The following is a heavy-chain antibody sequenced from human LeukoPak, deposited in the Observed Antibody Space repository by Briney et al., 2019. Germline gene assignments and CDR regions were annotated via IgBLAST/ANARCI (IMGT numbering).Heavy chain of an antibody. CDR2: ISISSSYI. J-gene: IGHJ6*03. V-gene: IGHV3-21*04. Sequence: GGSLTLSCAASGFTLSSYSMNWVRQAPGKGLEWVSSISISSSYIYYADSVKDRFTISRDNAKNSLYLKMNGLRAEDTAVYYCARDYRGQSIVGVPAGIGGNYYYYYYRDVWGKGTTDTVSS. CDR3: ARDYRGQSIVGVPAGIGGNYYYYYYRDV. D-gene: IGHD2-2*02. CDR1: GFTLSSYS.